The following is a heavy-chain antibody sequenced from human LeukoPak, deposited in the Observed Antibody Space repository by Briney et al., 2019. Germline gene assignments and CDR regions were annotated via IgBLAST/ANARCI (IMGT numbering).Heavy chain of an antibody. Sequence: SETLSLTCAVYGGSFSGYYWSWIRQPPGKGLEWIGEINHSGSTNYNPSLKSRVTISVDTSKNQFSLKLSSVTAADTAVYYCARTGPGSSLGTYYFDYWGQGTLVTVSS. V-gene: IGHV4-34*01. CDR1: GGSFSGYY. D-gene: IGHD1-26*01. CDR2: INHSGST. CDR3: ARTGPGSSLGTYYFDY. J-gene: IGHJ4*02.